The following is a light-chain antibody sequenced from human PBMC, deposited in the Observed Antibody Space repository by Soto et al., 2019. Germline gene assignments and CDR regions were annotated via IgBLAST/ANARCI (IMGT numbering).Light chain of an antibody. J-gene: IGLJ1*01. CDR2: EGS. V-gene: IGLV2-23*01. CDR1: SSVVGSYNL. CDR3: CSYAGSSCYV. Sequence: QSALTQPASVSGSPGQSITISCTGTSSVVGSYNLVSWYQQHPGKAPKLMIYEGSKRPSGVPNRFSGSKSGNTASLTISGLQAEDEADYYCCSYAGSSCYVFGTGTKVTVL.